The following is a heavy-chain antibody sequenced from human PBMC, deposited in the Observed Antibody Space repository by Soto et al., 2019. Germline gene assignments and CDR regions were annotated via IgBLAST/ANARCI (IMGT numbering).Heavy chain of an antibody. CDR2: INHRGST. Sequence: QVQLQQWGAGLLKPSETLSLTCAVYGGSFSSYFWSWIRQPPGKGLEWIGEINHRGSTNYNPSLKNQDTISVDTSKTQFSLKATSVTAADTAVYDCARAPAVAGHWSDSWGQGILVTVSS. CDR1: GGSFSSYF. D-gene: IGHD6-19*01. V-gene: IGHV4-34*01. J-gene: IGHJ5*01. CDR3: ARAPAVAGHWSDS.